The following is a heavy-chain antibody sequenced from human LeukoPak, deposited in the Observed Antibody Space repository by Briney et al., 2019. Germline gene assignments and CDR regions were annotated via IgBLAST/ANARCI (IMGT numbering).Heavy chain of an antibody. CDR1: GYTFTSYY. J-gene: IGHJ4*02. CDR3: ARTGYDILTGTKKEVDY. V-gene: IGHV1-46*01. CDR2: INPSGGST. Sequence: EASVKVSCKASGYTFTSYYMHWVRQAPGQGLEWMGIINPSGGSTSYAQKFQGRVTMTRDTSTSTAYMELRSLRSDDTAVYYCARTGYDILTGTKKEVDYWGQGTLVTVSS. D-gene: IGHD3-9*01.